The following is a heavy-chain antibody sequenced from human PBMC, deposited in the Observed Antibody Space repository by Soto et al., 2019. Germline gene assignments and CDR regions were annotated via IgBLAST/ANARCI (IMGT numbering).Heavy chain of an antibody. CDR3: ATPRRGSSGYYPFWY. Sequence: QVQLVQSVAEVKKPGSSVKVSCNASGGTFSSYAISWVRQAPGQGLEWMGGIIPIFGTANYAQKFQGRVTITADESTSTAYMELSSLRSEDTAVYYCATPRRGSSGYYPFWYCGQGTLVTVSS. D-gene: IGHD3-22*01. CDR1: GGTFSSYA. V-gene: IGHV1-69*01. CDR2: IIPIFGTA. J-gene: IGHJ4*02.